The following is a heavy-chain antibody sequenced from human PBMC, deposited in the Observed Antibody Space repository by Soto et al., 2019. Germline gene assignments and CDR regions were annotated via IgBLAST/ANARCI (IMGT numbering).Heavy chain of an antibody. V-gene: IGHV3-21*01. CDR1: GFTFSSYS. Sequence: EVQLVESGGGLVKPGGSLRLSCAASGFTFSSYSMNWVRQAPGKGLEWVSSISSSSSYIYYADSVKGRFTISRDNAKNSLYLQMNSLRAEDTAVYYCASFMVRGVSSDYYYYYGMDVWGQGTTVTVSS. D-gene: IGHD3-10*01. CDR3: ASFMVRGVSSDYYYYYGMDV. J-gene: IGHJ6*02. CDR2: ISSSSSYI.